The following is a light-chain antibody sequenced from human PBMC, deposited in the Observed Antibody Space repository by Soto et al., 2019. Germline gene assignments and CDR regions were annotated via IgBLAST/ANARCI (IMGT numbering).Light chain of an antibody. J-gene: IGKJ4*01. CDR2: DAS. CDR3: QQRSDWPLT. CDR1: QSVSSSY. V-gene: IGKV3D-20*02. Sequence: EIVLTQSPGTLSLSPGERATLSCRASQSVSSSYLAWYQQKPGQAPRLLIYDASFRVTGLPARFSGSGSGTDFTLTNSSLEPEDFAVYYCQQRSDWPLTFGGGTKVDI.